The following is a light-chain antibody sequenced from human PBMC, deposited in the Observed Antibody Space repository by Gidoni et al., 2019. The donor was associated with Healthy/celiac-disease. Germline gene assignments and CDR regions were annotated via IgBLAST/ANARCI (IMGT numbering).Light chain of an antibody. J-gene: IGLJ2*01. CDR1: SSAVGGYTY. Sequence: QPALTQPRSVSGSPGQSVTIPCTGTSSAVGGYTYVSWYQQHPGKAPKLMIDDVSKRPSGVPDRFSGSKSGNTASLTISGLQAEEEADYYCGSYAGSYTVVFGGGTKPTVL. CDR3: GSYAGSYTVV. CDR2: DVS. V-gene: IGLV2-11*01.